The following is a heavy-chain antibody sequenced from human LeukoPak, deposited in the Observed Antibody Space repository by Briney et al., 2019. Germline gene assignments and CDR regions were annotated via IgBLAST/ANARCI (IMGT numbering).Heavy chain of an antibody. V-gene: IGHV1-3*01. Sequence: ASVKVSCKVSGYTFTDYGMHWVRQAPGQALEWMGWINAGNGNTKYSEKFQGRVTIIRDTFASTAYVELSSLRSEDTAVYYCARVYDYGSAHGMDVWGQGTTVIVSS. CDR2: INAGNGNT. D-gene: IGHD3-10*01. CDR3: ARVYDYGSAHGMDV. J-gene: IGHJ6*02. CDR1: GYTFTDYG.